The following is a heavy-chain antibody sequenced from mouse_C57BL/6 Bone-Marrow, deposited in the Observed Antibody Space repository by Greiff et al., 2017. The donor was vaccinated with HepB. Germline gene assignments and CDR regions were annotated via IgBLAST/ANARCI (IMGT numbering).Heavy chain of an antibody. V-gene: IGHV1-19*01. J-gene: IGHJ3*01. CDR2: INPYNGGT. D-gene: IGHD2-4*01. CDR1: GYTFTDYY. Sequence: VQLQQSGPVLVKPGASVKMSCKASGYTFTDYYMNWVKQSHGKSLEWIGVINPYNGGTSYNQKFKGKATLTVDKSSSTAYMELNSLTSEDSAVYYCARMDYDYDAYWGQGTLVTVSA. CDR3: ARMDYDYDAY.